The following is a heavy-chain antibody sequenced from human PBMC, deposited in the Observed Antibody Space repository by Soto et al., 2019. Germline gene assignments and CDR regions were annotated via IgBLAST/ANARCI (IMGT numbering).Heavy chain of an antibody. D-gene: IGHD3-3*01. V-gene: IGHV3-11*06. CDR3: ARDYDFWRGYLSGHFDY. J-gene: IGHJ4*02. CDR2: ISSSSSDT. Sequence: QVQLVESGGGLVKPGGSLRLSCAASGFTFSDYFLTWIRQAPGKGLEWVSYISSSSSDTNYADSVKGRFTISRDNAKNLLFLQMNNLRVDDTAVYYCARDYDFWRGYLSGHFDYWGQGTLVTVSS. CDR1: GFTFSDYF.